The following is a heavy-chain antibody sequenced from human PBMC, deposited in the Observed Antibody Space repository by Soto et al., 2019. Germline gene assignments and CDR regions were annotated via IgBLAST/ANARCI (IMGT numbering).Heavy chain of an antibody. Sequence: SETLSLTCTVSGGSISSSTYYWGWMRQPPGKGLEWIASFFIGGNTYYNPSLKSRVTISVDTSKNQFSLKLSSVTAADTAVYYCARGWWEREGYVMDVWGQGTTVT. CDR1: GGSISSSTYY. J-gene: IGHJ6*02. CDR2: FFIGGNT. V-gene: IGHV4-39*01. D-gene: IGHD1-26*01. CDR3: ARGWWEREGYVMDV.